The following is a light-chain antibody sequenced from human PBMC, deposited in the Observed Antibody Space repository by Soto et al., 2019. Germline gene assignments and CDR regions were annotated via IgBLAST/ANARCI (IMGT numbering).Light chain of an antibody. Sequence: EIVMAQSPATLSVSPGERATLACRSSQSVSSNLAWYQQIPGQALRLLIYGASTRAPGIRARFSGSGSGTEFTLTISSLQSEDFAVYYCQQYNNWPRTFGQGTKVDIK. J-gene: IGKJ1*01. CDR3: QQYNNWPRT. V-gene: IGKV3D-15*01. CDR2: GAS. CDR1: QSVSSN.